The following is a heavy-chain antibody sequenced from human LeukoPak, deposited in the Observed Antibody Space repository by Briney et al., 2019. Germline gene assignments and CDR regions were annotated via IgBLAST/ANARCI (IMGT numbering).Heavy chain of an antibody. CDR3: ARGWELLPISYYYYGMDV. D-gene: IGHD1-26*01. CDR2: INPNSGGT. CDR1: GYTFTGYY. V-gene: IGHV1-2*06. J-gene: IGHJ6*02. Sequence: ASVKVSCKASGYTFTGYYIHWVRQAPGQGLEWMGRINPNSGGTNYAQKFQGRVTMTRDTSISTAYMELSRLRSDDTAVYYCARGWELLPISYYYYGMDVWGQGTTVTVSS.